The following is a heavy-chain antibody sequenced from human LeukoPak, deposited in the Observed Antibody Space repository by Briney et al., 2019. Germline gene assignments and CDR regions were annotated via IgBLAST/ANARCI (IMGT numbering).Heavy chain of an antibody. CDR3: ARACRMSSSSSDY. CDR1: GFTFGSYG. D-gene: IGHD6-6*01. Sequence: PGGSLRLSCAASGFTFGSYGMHWVCQAPGKGLEWVAVIWYDGSNKYCADSVKGRFTISRDNSKNTLYLQMNSLRAEDTAVYYCARACRMSSSSSDYWGQGTLVTVSS. J-gene: IGHJ4*02. CDR2: IWYDGSNK. V-gene: IGHV3-33*01.